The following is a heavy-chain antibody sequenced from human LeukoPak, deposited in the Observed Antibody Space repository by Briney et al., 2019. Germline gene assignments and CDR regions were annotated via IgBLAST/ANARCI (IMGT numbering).Heavy chain of an antibody. Sequence: GGSLRLSCAASGFTFSSYAMNWVRQAPGKGLEWVSGIRGSGDTTYYADSVKGRRFTISRDNSKNTLYLQMNSLRAEDTAEYYCAKNGGTTWLVDYWGQGTRVTVSS. D-gene: IGHD1-1*01. J-gene: IGHJ4*02. V-gene: IGHV3-23*01. CDR1: GFTFSSYA. CDR2: IRGSGDTT. CDR3: AKNGGTTWLVDY.